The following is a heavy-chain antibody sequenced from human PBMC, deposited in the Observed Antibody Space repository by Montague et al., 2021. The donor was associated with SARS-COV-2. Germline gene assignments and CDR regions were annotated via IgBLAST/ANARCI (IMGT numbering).Heavy chain of an antibody. J-gene: IGHJ5*02. D-gene: IGHD6-13*01. V-gene: IGHV4-59*01. CDR1: GHSISSYY. CDR2: IYHSGGT. Sequence: SETRSLTCSVSGHSISSYYWSWIRQSPGKGLEWIGHIYHSGGTIYNPSLNRRVTISLDTSKNQFSLKLTTVTAADTALYYCARGYSSSYYGARWFDPWGQGTLVTVAS. CDR3: ARGYSSSYYGARWFDP.